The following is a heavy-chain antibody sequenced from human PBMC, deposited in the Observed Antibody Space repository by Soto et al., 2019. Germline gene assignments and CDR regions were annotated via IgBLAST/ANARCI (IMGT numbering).Heavy chain of an antibody. Sequence: GGAMRLSCAASGFIFSSYGMHWVRQAPGKGPEWVAFISYDGSKRDYEDSVQGRLTISRDNSKSTLFLQMDNLRTEDTAVYYCAKEVEVVGSFLYYYYAMDVWGQGTTVTVSS. CDR2: ISYDGSKR. CDR3: AKEVEVVGSFLYYYYAMDV. CDR1: GFIFSSYG. V-gene: IGHV3-30*18. D-gene: IGHD3-22*01. J-gene: IGHJ6*02.